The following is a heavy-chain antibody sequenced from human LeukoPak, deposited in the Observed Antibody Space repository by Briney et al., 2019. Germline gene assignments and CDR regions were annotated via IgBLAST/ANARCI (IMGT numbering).Heavy chain of an antibody. J-gene: IGHJ4*02. D-gene: IGHD5-18*01. V-gene: IGHV4-30-4*01. Sequence: PSQTLSLTCTVSGGSISSGDYYWSWIRQPPGKGLEWIGSINYSGSTYYIPSLKSRVTISLDTSENQFSLKLSSVTAADTAVYYCARDSGYNYGPFAYWGQGSLVTVSS. CDR3: ARDSGYNYGPFAY. CDR2: INYSGST. CDR1: GGSISSGDYY.